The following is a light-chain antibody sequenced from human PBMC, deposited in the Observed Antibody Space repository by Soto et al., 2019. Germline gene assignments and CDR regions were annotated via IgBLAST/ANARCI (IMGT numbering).Light chain of an antibody. V-gene: IGKV3-20*01. CDR2: GAS. J-gene: IGKJ2*01. Sequence: EIVLTQSPGTLSLSPGERATLSCRASQRVSSSYLAWYQQKPGQAPRLLIYGASTRATGRPDRFSGSGSGTDFTLTISRLEPEDFAVYFCQRYGSSPPFTFGQGTKVAI. CDR3: QRYGSSPPFT. CDR1: QRVSSSY.